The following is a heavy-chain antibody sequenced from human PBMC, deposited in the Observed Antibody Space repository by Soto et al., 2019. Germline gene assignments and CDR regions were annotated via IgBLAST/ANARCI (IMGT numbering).Heavy chain of an antibody. Sequence: QVQLVESGGGVVQPGRSLRLSCAASGFTFSSYGLEWVRQAPDKGLEWVAVISHDGSKTYYTGSVEGRFTISRDNFKNALYLQMDSLRTEDTGMYYCAKGDLDTSMAMAFDNWGQGTLVTVSS. CDR1: GFTFSSYG. D-gene: IGHD5-18*01. J-gene: IGHJ4*02. V-gene: IGHV3-30*18. CDR2: ISHDGSKT. CDR3: AKGDLDTSMAMAFDN.